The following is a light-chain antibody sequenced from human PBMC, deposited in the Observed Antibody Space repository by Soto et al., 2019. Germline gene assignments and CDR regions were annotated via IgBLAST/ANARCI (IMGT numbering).Light chain of an antibody. CDR3: QSYDSSLSGVV. V-gene: IGLV1-40*01. CDR1: SSNIGAGYD. Sequence: QSVLTQPPSVSGAPGQRVTIYCTGSSSNIGAGYDEHWYQQLPGTAPKLLMFDNSNRPSGVPDRFSGSKSGTSVSLAITGLQAEDEADYYCQSYDSSLSGVVFGGGTKVTVL. CDR2: DNS. J-gene: IGLJ2*01.